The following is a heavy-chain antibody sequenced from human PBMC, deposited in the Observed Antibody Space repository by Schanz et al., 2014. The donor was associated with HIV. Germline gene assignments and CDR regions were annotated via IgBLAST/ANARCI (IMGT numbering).Heavy chain of an antibody. V-gene: IGHV3-33*05. J-gene: IGHJ6*02. CDR1: GFTFNSYG. D-gene: IGHD5-12*01. Sequence: QVQLVESGGGVVQPGRSLRLSCAASGFTFNSYGMHWVRQAPGKGLEWVSVISYDGRNKLYADSVKGRFTISRDNSKNSLYLVIKSLRAEDTAVYYCARDWSYDPYYYYGMDVWGQGTTVTVSS. CDR3: ARDWSYDPYYYYGMDV. CDR2: ISYDGRNK.